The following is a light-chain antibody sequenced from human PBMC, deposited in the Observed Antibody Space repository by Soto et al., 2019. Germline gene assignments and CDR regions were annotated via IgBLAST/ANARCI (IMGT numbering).Light chain of an antibody. J-gene: IGKJ1*01. CDR1: QSISSY. CDR2: AAS. CDR3: QQRKT. Sequence: DIQMTQSPSSLSASVGDRVTITCRVSQSISSYLNWYQQKPGKAPKLLIYAASSLQSGVPSRFSGSGSGTDFTLTIRSLQPEDFATYYCQQRKTFGQGTKVEIK. V-gene: IGKV1-39*01.